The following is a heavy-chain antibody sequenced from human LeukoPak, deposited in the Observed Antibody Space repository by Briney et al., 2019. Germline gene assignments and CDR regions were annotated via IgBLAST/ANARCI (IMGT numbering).Heavy chain of an antibody. V-gene: IGHV3-9*01. D-gene: IGHD3-9*01. J-gene: IGHJ6*02. Sequence: GGSLRLSCAASGFTFDDYAMHWVRQAPGKGLEWVSGISWNSGSIGYADSVKGRFTISRDNAKNSLYLQMNSLRAEDTAVYYCARATSTQQYYDILTGYRGPYGMDVWGQGTTVTVSS. CDR2: ISWNSGSI. CDR1: GFTFDDYA. CDR3: ARATSTQQYYDILTGYRGPYGMDV.